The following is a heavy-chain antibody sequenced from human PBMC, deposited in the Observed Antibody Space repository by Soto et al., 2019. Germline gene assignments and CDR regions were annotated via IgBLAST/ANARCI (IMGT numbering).Heavy chain of an antibody. Sequence: QVQLQQWGAGLLKPSETLSLTCAVYGGSFSGYYWSWIRQPPGKGLEWIGEINHSGSTNYNPSLKSRVTISVDTSKNQFSLKLSSVTAADTAVYYCARFSWGQFDYWGQGTLVTVSS. CDR2: INHSGST. CDR3: ARFSWGQFDY. V-gene: IGHV4-34*01. CDR1: GGSFSGYY. J-gene: IGHJ4*02. D-gene: IGHD7-27*01.